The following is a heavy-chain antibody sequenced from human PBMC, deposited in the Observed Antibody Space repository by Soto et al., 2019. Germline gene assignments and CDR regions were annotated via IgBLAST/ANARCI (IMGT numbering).Heavy chain of an antibody. V-gene: IGHV4-34*01. D-gene: IGHD2-2*01. CDR3: ARGLKSEYQLRGSNYYYYMDV. CDR1: GGSFSGYY. Sequence: SETLSLTCAVYGGSFSGYYWSWIRQPPGKELEWIGEINHSGSTNYNPSLKSRVTISVDTSKNQFSLKLSSVTAADTAVYYCARGLKSEYQLRGSNYYYYMDVWGKGTTVTVSS. CDR2: INHSGST. J-gene: IGHJ6*03.